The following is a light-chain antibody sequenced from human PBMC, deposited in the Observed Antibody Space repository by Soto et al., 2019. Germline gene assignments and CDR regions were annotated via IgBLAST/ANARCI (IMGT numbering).Light chain of an antibody. CDR1: QSISSY. Sequence: DIQMTQSPSSLSASVGDRVTITCRASQSISSYLNWYQQKPGKAPKLLIYAASSLQSGVPSRFSGSGSGTDFTLTSSSLQPEDFATYYCQQSYSTRWTFGQGTKGEIK. V-gene: IGKV1-39*01. J-gene: IGKJ1*01. CDR2: AAS. CDR3: QQSYSTRWT.